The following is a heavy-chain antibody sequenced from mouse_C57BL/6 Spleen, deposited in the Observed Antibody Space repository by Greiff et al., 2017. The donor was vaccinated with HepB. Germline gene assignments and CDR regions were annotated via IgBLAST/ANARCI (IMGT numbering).Heavy chain of an antibody. CDR2: ISDGGSYT. V-gene: IGHV5-4*01. D-gene: IGHD4-1*01. CDR1: GFTFSSYA. Sequence: EVQGVESGGGLVKPGGSLKLSCAASGFTFSSYAMSWVRQTPEKRLEWVATISDGGSYTYYPDNVKGRFAISRDNAKNNLYLQMSHLKSEDTAMYYWARDGVTGTGWYFDVWGTGTTVTVSS. CDR3: ARDGVTGTGWYFDV. J-gene: IGHJ1*03.